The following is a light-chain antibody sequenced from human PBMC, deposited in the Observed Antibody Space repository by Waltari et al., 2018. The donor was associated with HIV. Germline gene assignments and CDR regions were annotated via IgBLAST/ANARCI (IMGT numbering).Light chain of an antibody. CDR3: AAWDDSLSRPV. CDR1: SSNIGTFY. V-gene: IGLV1-47*01. CDR2: RNN. J-gene: IGLJ3*02. Sequence: QSVLTQPPSASGTPGQRVTISCSGSSSNIGTFYVYWYQQLPGTAPKLLIYRNNQRPAGVPDRVSCSKSGTSASLAISGLRSEDEADYYCAAWDDSLSRPVFGGGTKLTVL.